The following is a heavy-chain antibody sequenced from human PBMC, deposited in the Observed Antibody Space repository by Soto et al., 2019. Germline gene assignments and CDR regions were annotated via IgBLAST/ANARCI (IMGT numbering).Heavy chain of an antibody. V-gene: IGHV4-59*01. Sequence: SETLSLTCTVSGGSISSYYWSWIRQPPGKGLEWIGYIYYSGSTNYNPSLKSRVTISVDTSKSQFSLKLSSVTAADTAVYYCARGVDVVVVAAPQRPYYYYYYGMAVWGQGTTVTVSS. CDR1: GGSISSYY. D-gene: IGHD2-15*01. J-gene: IGHJ6*02. CDR3: ARGVDVVVVAAPQRPYYYYYYGMAV. CDR2: IYYSGST.